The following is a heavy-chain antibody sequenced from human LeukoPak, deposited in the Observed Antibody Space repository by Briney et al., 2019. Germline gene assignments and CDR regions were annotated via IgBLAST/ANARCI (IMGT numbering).Heavy chain of an antibody. V-gene: IGHV1-2*02. D-gene: IGHD2-21*02. CDR3: ARGDVVVTAYDY. CDR2: INPNSGGT. CDR1: GYTFTGYY. J-gene: IGHJ4*02. Sequence: ASVKVSCKASGYTFTGYYMRWVRQAPGQGLEWMGWINPNSGGTNYAQKFQGRVTMTRDTSISTAYMEPSRLRSDDTAVYYCARGDVVVTAYDYWGQGTLVTVSS.